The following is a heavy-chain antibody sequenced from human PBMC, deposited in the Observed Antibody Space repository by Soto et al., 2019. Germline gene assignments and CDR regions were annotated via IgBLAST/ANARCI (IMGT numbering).Heavy chain of an antibody. D-gene: IGHD6-13*01. Sequence: SETLSLTCTVSGGSISSYYWSWIRQPPGKGLEWIGYIYYSGSTNYNPSLKSRVTISVDTSKNQFSLKLSSVTAADTAVYYCARDPSSTGAGIWGQGTLVTVSS. CDR2: IYYSGST. J-gene: IGHJ4*02. V-gene: IGHV4-59*01. CDR3: ARDPSSTGAGI. CDR1: GGSISSYY.